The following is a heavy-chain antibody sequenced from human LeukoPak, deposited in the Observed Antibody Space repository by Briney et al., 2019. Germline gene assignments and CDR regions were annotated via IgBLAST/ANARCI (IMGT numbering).Heavy chain of an antibody. CDR1: GFTFSSYA. V-gene: IGHV3-30*04. CDR2: ISYDGSNK. D-gene: IGHD3-10*01. J-gene: IGHJ5*02. Sequence: PGRSLRLSCAASGFTFSSYAMHWVRQAPGKGLEWVAVISYDGSNKYYADSVKGRFTISRGNSKNTLYLQMNSLRAEDTAVYYCARERGSSPGHWFDPWGQGTLVTVSS. CDR3: ARERGSSPGHWFDP.